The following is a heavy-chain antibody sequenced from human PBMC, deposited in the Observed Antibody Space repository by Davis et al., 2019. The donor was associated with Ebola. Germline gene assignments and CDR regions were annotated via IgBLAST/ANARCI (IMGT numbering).Heavy chain of an antibody. Sequence: MPSETLSLTCTVSGGSISSSTYSWGWIRQPPGKGLEWIGNIYYSGSTYYNPSLKTRVTISVDTSKSQFSLRLSSVTAADAAVYYCARDYYDSSGFLWYFDLWGRGTLVAVSS. J-gene: IGHJ2*01. D-gene: IGHD3-22*01. CDR3: ARDYYDSSGFLWYFDL. CDR1: GGSISSSTYS. V-gene: IGHV4-39*07. CDR2: IYYSGST.